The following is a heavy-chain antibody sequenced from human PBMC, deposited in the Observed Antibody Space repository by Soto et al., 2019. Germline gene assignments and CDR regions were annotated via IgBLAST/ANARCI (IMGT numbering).Heavy chain of an antibody. CDR2: ISGSGGST. D-gene: IGHD2-2*01. CDR3: AKARPDIVVVPAAVGNYYYYYYMDV. CDR1: GFTFSSYA. J-gene: IGHJ6*03. V-gene: IGHV3-23*01. Sequence: GGSLRLSCAASGFTFSSYAMSWVRQAPGKGLEWVSAISGSGGSTYYADSVKGRFTISRDNSKNTLYLQMNSLRAEDTAVYYCAKARPDIVVVPAAVGNYYYYYYMDVWGKGTTVTVSS.